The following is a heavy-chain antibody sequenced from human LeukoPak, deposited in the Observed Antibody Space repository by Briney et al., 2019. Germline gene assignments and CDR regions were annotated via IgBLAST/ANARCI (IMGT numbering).Heavy chain of an antibody. V-gene: IGHV3-30*02. CDR1: RFTFSSYG. J-gene: IGHJ2*01. Sequence: GGSLRLSCAASRFTFSSYGMHWVRQAPGKGLEWVAYIQYDGSNEQYADSVKGRFSISRDSSKNILYLQMNSPRAEDTAVYYCAREPRQTGYSSGWLRSDWYFDLWGRGTLVTVSS. CDR2: IQYDGSNE. D-gene: IGHD6-19*01. CDR3: AREPRQTGYSSGWLRSDWYFDL.